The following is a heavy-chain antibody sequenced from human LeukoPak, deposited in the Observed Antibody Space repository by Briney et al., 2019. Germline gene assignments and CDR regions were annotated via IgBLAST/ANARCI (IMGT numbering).Heavy chain of an antibody. CDR2: ISAYNGNT. D-gene: IGHD3-22*01. CDR3: ARDRVTSIVAGIDY. J-gene: IGHJ4*02. Sequence: ASVKVSCKASGYTFTGYGISWVRQAPGQGLEWMGWISAYNGNTKYAQKFQGRVTMTRDTSTSTAYMELRSLRSDDTAIYYCARDRVTSIVAGIDYWGQGSLVTVSP. CDR1: GYTFTGYG. V-gene: IGHV1-18*01.